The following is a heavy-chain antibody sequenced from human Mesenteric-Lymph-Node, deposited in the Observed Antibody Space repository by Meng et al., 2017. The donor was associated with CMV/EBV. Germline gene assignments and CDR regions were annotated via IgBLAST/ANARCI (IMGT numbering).Heavy chain of an antibody. Sequence: GGSLRLSCEASGFTFNNYAIHWVRQAPGKGLEWVAEISYDGSIDYYTDSAKGRFAVSRDNSMNTLWLQMNSLRIDDTGVYYCARETTGLDYWGLGTLVTVSS. J-gene: IGHJ4*01. D-gene: IGHD1-1*01. V-gene: IGHV3-30*09. CDR2: ISYDGSID. CDR1: GFTFNNYA. CDR3: ARETTGLDY.